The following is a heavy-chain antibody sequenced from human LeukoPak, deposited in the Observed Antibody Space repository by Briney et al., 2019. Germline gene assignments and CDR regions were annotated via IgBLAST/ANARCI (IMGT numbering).Heavy chain of an antibody. V-gene: IGHV4-30-2*01. Sequence: SQTLSLTCAVSGGSISSGGYSWSWIRQPPGKGLEWIGYIYHSGSTYYNPSLKSRVTISVDRSKNQFSLKLSSVTAADTAVYYCARSRLLHNNYFDYWGQGTLVTVSS. CDR2: IYHSGST. CDR1: GGSISSGGYS. D-gene: IGHD3-22*01. CDR3: ARSRLLHNNYFDY. J-gene: IGHJ4*02.